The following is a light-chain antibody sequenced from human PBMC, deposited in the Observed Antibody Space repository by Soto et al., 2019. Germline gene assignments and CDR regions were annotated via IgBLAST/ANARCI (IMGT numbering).Light chain of an antibody. CDR1: QSLASTY. V-gene: IGKV3-20*01. J-gene: IGKJ1*01. Sequence: EIVLTQSPGTLSLSPGERATLSCRANQSLASTYLAWYQQKTGQAPRLLIYGASSRATGIPDRFSGSASGTYFTLTINRLEPEDFAVYYCQQYDSSLWTFGQGTKVEIK. CDR3: QQYDSSLWT. CDR2: GAS.